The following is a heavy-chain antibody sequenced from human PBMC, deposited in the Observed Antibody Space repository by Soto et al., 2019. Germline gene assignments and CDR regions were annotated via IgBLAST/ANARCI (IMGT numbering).Heavy chain of an antibody. CDR1: GFNFAKYA. J-gene: IGHJ3*01. CDR2: ISGGGSTT. D-gene: IGHD3-16*02. Sequence: PGGSLRLSCAASGFNFAKYALNCVRQAPGQGLEWVSAISGGGSTTYYADSVKGRFTISRDRSKNTVSLQMDSLRAEDTAVYYCAKDRGIIVKAGDAFDVWGQGTKVTVSS. CDR3: AKDRGIIVKAGDAFDV. V-gene: IGHV3-23*01.